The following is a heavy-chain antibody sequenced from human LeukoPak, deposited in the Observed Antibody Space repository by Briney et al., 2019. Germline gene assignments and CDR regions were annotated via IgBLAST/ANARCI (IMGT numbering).Heavy chain of an antibody. CDR3: AKDSSYQNWVRGFTTYYYYYYMDV. D-gene: IGHD3-10*01. CDR1: GFTFSSYG. Sequence: GRSLRLSCAASGFTFSSYGMHWVRQAPGKGLEWVAVIWYDGSNKYYADSVKGRFTISRDNAKNSLYLQMNSLRAEDTAVYYCAKDSSYQNWVRGFTTYYYYYYMDVWGEGTTVTVSS. V-gene: IGHV3-33*06. J-gene: IGHJ6*03. CDR2: IWYDGSNK.